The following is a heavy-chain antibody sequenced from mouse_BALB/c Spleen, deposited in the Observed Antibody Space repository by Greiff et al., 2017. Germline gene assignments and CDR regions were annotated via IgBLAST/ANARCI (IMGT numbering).Heavy chain of an antibody. V-gene: IGHV14-4*02. J-gene: IGHJ4*01. D-gene: IGHD2-3*01. Sequence: VQLQQSGAELVRPGASVKLSCTASGFNIKDYYMHWVKQRPEQGLEWIGWIDPENGDTEYAPKFQGKATMTADTSSNTAYLQLSSLTSEDTAVYYCNAFTWDDGYYYYAMDYWGQGTSVTVSS. CDR2: IDPENGDT. CDR1: GFNIKDYY. CDR3: NAFTWDDGYYYYAMDY.